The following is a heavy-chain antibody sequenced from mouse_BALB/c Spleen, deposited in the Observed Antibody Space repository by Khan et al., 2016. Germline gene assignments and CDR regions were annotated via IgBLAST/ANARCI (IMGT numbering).Heavy chain of an antibody. CDR1: GYTFTSCW. CDR2: INPSTGYT. V-gene: IGHV1-7*01. CDR3: ARSTDCFVC. J-gene: IGHJ2*01. Sequence: QVQLQQSGAELAKPGASVKMSCKASGYTFTSCWMHWVKQRPGQGLEWIGYINPSTGYTEYNQKFKDKATLTADKSSSTAYMQLSSLTSEDSAVYYCARSTDCFVCWGQGTTLTVSS.